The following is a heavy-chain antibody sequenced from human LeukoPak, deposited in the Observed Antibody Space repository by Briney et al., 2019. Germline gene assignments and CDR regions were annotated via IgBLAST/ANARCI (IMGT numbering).Heavy chain of an antibody. CDR1: GFTFSDYY. V-gene: IGHV3-11*01. Sequence: GGSLRLSCAASGFTFSDYYMSWIRRAPGKGLEWVSYISSSGSTIYYADSVKGRFTISRDNAKNSLYLQMNSLRAEDTAVYYCATVVVPAAILSAWGQGTLVTVSS. J-gene: IGHJ5*02. CDR3: ATVVVPAAILSA. D-gene: IGHD2-2*01. CDR2: ISSSGSTI.